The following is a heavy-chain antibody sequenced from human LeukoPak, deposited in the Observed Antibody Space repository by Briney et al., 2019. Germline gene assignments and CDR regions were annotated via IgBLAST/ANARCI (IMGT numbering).Heavy chain of an antibody. Sequence: GASVKVSCKASGYTFTSYGISWVRQAPGQGLEWMGWISAKKGYTNYAQKLQGRVTMTTDTSTSTAYMELRSLRSDDTAVYYRARDPDGDYDFDYWGQGTLVTVSS. CDR3: ARDPDGDYDFDY. J-gene: IGHJ4*02. CDR1: GYTFTSYG. V-gene: IGHV1-18*04. CDR2: ISAKKGYT. D-gene: IGHD4-17*01.